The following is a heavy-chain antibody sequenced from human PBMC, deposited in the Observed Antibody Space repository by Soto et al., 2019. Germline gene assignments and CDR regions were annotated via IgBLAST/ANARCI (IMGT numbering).Heavy chain of an antibody. CDR2: ISSSNNYK. D-gene: IGHD6-19*01. J-gene: IGHJ4*02. Sequence: PGGSLRLSCAASGFTFSSYSMNWVRQAPGKGLEWVSSISSSNNYKYYADSVKGRFTISRDNAENSLYLEMNSLRAEDTAVYYCERDRGSSGWSPSYWGLGTLVTVSS. V-gene: IGHV3-21*06. CDR1: GFTFSSYS. CDR3: ERDRGSSGWSPSY.